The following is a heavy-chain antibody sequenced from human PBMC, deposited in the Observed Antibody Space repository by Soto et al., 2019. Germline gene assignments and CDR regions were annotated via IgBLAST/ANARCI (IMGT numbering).Heavy chain of an antibody. CDR2: INHSGST. CDR3: ARVVGRITFG. V-gene: IGHV4-34*01. J-gene: IGHJ4*02. Sequence: QVQLQQWGAGLLKPSETLSLTCAVYGGSFSGYYWSWIRQPPGKGLEWIGEINHSGSTNYNPSLKSRVTISVDTSKNQFSLKLSSVTAADTAVYYCARVVGRITFGWGQGTLVTVSS. D-gene: IGHD3-16*01. CDR1: GGSFSGYY.